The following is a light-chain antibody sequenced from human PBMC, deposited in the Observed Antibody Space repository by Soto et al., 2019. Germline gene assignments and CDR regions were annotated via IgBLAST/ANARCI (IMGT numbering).Light chain of an antibody. V-gene: IGLV2-14*03. CDR2: DVS. J-gene: IGLJ1*01. CDR3: KSYTTDNTYV. CDR1: SGDVGSYNS. Sequence: QSALTQPASVSGSPGQPITISCTGTSGDVGSYNSVSWYQQHPGKAPKVLIYDVSNRPSGVSNRFSGSKSGNTASLTISGLQAEDEADYYCKSYTTDNTYVFGTGTKLTVL.